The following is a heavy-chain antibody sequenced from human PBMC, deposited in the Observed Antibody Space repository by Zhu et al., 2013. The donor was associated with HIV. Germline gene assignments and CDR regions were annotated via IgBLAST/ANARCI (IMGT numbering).Heavy chain of an antibody. J-gene: IGHJ4*02. CDR2: MNPNSGNT. CDR3: ARDPYSKYAGDYFDY. V-gene: IGHV1-8*01. CDR1: GYTFTSYD. Sequence: QVQLVQSGAEVKKPGASVKVSCKASGYTFTSYDINWVRQATGQGLEWMGWMNPNSGNTGYAQKFQGRVTMTRNTSISTAYMELSSLRSDDTAIYYCARDPYSKYAGDYFDYWGQGTLVTGLL. D-gene: IGHD4-4*01.